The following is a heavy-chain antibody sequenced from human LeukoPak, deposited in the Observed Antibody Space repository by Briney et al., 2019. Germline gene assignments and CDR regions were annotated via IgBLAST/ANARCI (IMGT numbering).Heavy chain of an antibody. CDR1: GFTFSDYD. Sequence: PGGSLRLSCAAAGFTFSDYDMHWVRQAPGKGLEWVAVTWYDGSNKYYADSVKGRFTISRDNSKNTLYLQMNSLRAEDTAVYHCARAPRYCRGGSCYRTAFDIWGRGTMVTVSS. CDR3: ARAPRYCRGGSCYRTAFDI. V-gene: IGHV3-33*01. CDR2: TWYDGSNK. D-gene: IGHD2-15*01. J-gene: IGHJ3*02.